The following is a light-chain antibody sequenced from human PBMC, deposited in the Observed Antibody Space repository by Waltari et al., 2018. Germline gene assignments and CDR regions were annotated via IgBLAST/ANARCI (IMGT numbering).Light chain of an antibody. J-gene: IGKJ1*01. CDR2: RAS. CDR3: QQYDNYWT. CDR1: QSITNW. V-gene: IGKV1-5*03. Sequence: DIQMTQSPSTLSASVGDRVTMTCRPSQSITNWLAWYQQKPGKAPKLRISRASNLESGVPLRFSGSGSETEFTLTISSLQPDDVATYYCQQYDNYWTFGQGTKVEIK.